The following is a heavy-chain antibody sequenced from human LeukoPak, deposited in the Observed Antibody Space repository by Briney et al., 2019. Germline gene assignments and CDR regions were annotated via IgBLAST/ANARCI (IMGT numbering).Heavy chain of an antibody. CDR1: GGSFSGYY. V-gene: IGHV4-34*01. D-gene: IGHD5-12*01. J-gene: IGHJ4*02. CDR2: INHSGST. Sequence: SETLSLTCAVYGGSFSGYYWSWIRQPPGKGLGWIGEINHSGSTNYNPSLKSRVTISVDTSKNQFSLKLSSVTAADTAVYYCARGHLDRLYSGYDDYWGQGTLVTVSS. CDR3: ARGHLDRLYSGYDDY.